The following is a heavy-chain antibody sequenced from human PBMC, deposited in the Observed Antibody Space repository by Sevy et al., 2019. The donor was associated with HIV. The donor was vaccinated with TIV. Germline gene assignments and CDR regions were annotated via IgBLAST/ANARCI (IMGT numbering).Heavy chain of an antibody. CDR2: IKQDGSEK. J-gene: IGHJ4*02. CDR1: GFTFSNYW. CDR3: ATWNGRDY. Sequence: GGSLRLSCAASGFTFSNYWMTWVRQAPGKGLEWVANIKQDGSEKFYVDSVKGRFTISRDNGKNSLSLQMNSLRAEDTAVYYCATWNGRDYWGQGTLVTVSS. V-gene: IGHV3-7*01. D-gene: IGHD3-3*01.